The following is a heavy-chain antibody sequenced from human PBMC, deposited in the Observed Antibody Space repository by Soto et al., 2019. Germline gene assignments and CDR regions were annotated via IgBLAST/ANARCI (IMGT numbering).Heavy chain of an antibody. V-gene: IGHV3-74*01. D-gene: IGHD2-8*02. Sequence: EVQLVESGGGLVQPGGSLRLSCAASGFTFSSSWMQWVRQAPGKGLVWVSRISPDGGSTNYADSVKGRFTISRDNAKNTQYLQMDSLRADDTAVYYCVRSLGGVDDYWGQGALVTVSS. J-gene: IGHJ4*02. CDR1: GFTFSSSW. CDR3: VRSLGGVDDY. CDR2: ISPDGGST.